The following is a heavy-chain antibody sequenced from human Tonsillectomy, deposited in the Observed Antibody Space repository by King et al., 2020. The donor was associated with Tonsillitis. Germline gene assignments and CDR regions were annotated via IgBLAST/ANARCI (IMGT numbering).Heavy chain of an antibody. CDR2: IYYSGST. CDR1: GGSISSYY. D-gene: IGHD6-19*01. J-gene: IGHJ4*02. CDR3: ARERNGQWLDY. V-gene: IGHV4-59*01. Sequence: QLQESGPGLVKPSETLSLTCTVSGGSISSYYWSWIRQPPGKGLEWIGYIYYSGSTNYNPSLKSRVTISVDTSKNQFSLKLSSVTAADTAVYYCARERNGQWLDYGGQGPLVTVSS.